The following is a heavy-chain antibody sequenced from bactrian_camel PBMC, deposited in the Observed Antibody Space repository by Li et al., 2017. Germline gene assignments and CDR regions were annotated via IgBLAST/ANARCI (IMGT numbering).Heavy chain of an antibody. V-gene: IGHV3S1*01. CDR3: AAHAPRIGPLKCLRSVREFNN. CDR1: GYTFNTYS. CDR2: IDTGDGST. Sequence: HVQLVESGGGSALAGGSVRLSCAASGYTFNTYSWFRQAPGQEREGVAAIDTGDGSTYYLNSVEGRFTISHDNAFTTLYLQMNSLKPEDTAMYYCAAHAPRIGPLKCLRSVREFNNWGQGTQVTVS. D-gene: IGHD6*01. J-gene: IGHJ4*01.